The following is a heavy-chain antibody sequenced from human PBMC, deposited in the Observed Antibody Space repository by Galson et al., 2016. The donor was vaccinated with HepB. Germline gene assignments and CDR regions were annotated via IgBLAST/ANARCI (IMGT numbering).Heavy chain of an antibody. CDR2: INSDGTIS. V-gene: IGHV3-74*01. CDR3: GRDHSVVLTTAYNWFDP. CDR1: GFTFRSYS. J-gene: IGHJ5*02. D-gene: IGHD4-23*01. Sequence: SLRLSCAVSGFTFRSYSMNWVRQAPGGGLEWVSTINSDGTISNYADSVKGRFTISRDNAKNTLYLQMNSLRVEDTAVYYCGRDHSVVLTTAYNWFDPWGQGTLVTVSS.